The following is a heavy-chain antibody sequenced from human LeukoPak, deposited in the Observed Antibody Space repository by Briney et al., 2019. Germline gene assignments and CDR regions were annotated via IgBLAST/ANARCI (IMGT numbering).Heavy chain of an antibody. D-gene: IGHD3-22*01. V-gene: IGHV3-9*01. CDR3: AKDNYYDSSGYYLGAFDI. Sequence: GGSLRLSCAASGFTFDDYAVHWVRQAPGKGLEWVSGISWNSGSIGYADSVKGRFTISRDNAKNSLYLQMNSLRAEDTALYYCAKDNYYDSSGYYLGAFDIWGQGTMVTVSS. CDR1: GFTFDDYA. CDR2: ISWNSGSI. J-gene: IGHJ3*02.